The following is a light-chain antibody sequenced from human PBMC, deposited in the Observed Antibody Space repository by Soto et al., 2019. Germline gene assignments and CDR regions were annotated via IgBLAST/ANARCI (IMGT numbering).Light chain of an antibody. CDR1: QDINSR. CDR3: LQVKSFPRT. Sequence: DIQMTQSPSSVSASAGDTVTITCRASQDINSRLAWFQQKPGRAPKYLIQAASILQSGFPSRFAGSGSGTDFTLTINTLQPGDFATYYCLQVKSFPRTFGQGTKVDIK. CDR2: AAS. J-gene: IGKJ1*01. V-gene: IGKV1-12*01.